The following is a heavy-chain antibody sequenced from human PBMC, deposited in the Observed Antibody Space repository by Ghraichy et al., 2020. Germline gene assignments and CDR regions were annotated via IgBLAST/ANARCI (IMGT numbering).Heavy chain of an antibody. V-gene: IGHV3-74*01. CDR3: ARGTPGYSNSWNQH. J-gene: IGHJ4*02. CDR1: GFTFGSHW. CDR2: INSDGSST. D-gene: IGHD6-13*01. Sequence: GGSLRLSCAASGFTFGSHWVHWVRQAPGKGLMWVSRINSDGSSTSYADSVKGRFTISRDNAKNTLYLQMSSLRAEDTAVYYCARGTPGYSNSWNQHWGQGTLVTVSS.